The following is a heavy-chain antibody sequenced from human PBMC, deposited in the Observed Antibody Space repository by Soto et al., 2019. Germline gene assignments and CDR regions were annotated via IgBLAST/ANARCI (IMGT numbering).Heavy chain of an antibody. CDR2: IIPIFGTA. D-gene: IGHD3-10*01. Sequence: GASVKVSFKASGGTFSSYAISWVRQAPGQGLEWMGGIIPIFGTANYAQKFQGRVTITADESTSTAYMELSSLRSEDTAVYYCARGRAGKTYDAFDIWGQGTMVTVSS. CDR1: GGTFSSYA. J-gene: IGHJ3*02. CDR3: ARGRAGKTYDAFDI. V-gene: IGHV1-69*13.